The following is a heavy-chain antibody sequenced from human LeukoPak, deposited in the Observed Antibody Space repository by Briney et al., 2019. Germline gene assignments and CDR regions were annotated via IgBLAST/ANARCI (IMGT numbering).Heavy chain of an antibody. V-gene: IGHV4-30-2*01. D-gene: IGHD3-16*01. J-gene: IGHJ4*02. CDR3: ARRRGGKPTRD. CDR1: GGSISNDGYY. Sequence: PSETLSLTCTVSGGSISNDGYYWSWIRQPPGKGLEWIAYIYHSGSAYYNPSLKGRVTISVDRSKNQFSLKLSSVTAADTAVYYCARRRGGKPTRDWGRGTLVTVSS. CDR2: IYHSGSA.